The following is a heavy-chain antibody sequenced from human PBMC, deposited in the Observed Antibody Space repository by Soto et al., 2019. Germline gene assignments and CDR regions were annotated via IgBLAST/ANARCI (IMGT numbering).Heavy chain of an antibody. D-gene: IGHD4-17*01. J-gene: IGHJ5*02. CDR3: ARFTVTTTFDP. CDR2: INHSGST. Sequence: SETLSLTCAVYGGSFSGYYWSWIRQPPGKGLEWIGEINHSGSTNYNPFLKSRVTISVDTSKNQFSLKLSSVTAADTAVYYCARFTVTTTFDPWGQGTLVTVSS. CDR1: GGSFSGYY. V-gene: IGHV4-34*01.